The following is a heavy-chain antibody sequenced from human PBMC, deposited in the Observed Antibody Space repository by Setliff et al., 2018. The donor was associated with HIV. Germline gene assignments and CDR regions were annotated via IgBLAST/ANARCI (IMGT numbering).Heavy chain of an antibody. J-gene: IGHJ1*01. CDR3: AKGTKITTALYLAY. Sequence: GGSLRLSCAASGFTFRDYAMIWVRQAPGMGLEWVSTISGSSSIKEYADFVKGRFSISRDNSKDTVFLQMDSLRAEDTAIYYCAKGTKITTALYLAYWGQGTLVTRLL. D-gene: IGHD6-13*01. CDR1: GFTFRDYA. V-gene: IGHV3-23*01. CDR2: ISGSSSIK.